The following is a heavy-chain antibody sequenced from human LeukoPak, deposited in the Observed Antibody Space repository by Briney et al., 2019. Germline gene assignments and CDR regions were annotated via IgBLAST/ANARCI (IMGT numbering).Heavy chain of an antibody. D-gene: IGHD5-12*01. CDR1: GVSVSSSDHY. CDR3: ARSRTEGGYSDY. Sequence: SETLSLTCTVSGVSVSSSDHYWGWIRQPPGKGLEWIGSLYYSGTTSYNPSLRGRVTISVDTSKNQFSLKLSSVTAADTAVYYCARSRTEGGYSDYWGQGTLVTVSS. J-gene: IGHJ4*02. CDR2: LYYSGTT. V-gene: IGHV4-39*01.